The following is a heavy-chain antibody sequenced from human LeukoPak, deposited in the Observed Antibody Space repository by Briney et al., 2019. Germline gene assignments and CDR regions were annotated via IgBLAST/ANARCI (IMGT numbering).Heavy chain of an antibody. V-gene: IGHV4-38-2*01. D-gene: IGHD6-13*01. CDR3: ARIYSSSWFLNWFDP. J-gene: IGHJ5*02. Sequence: KTSETLSFTCAVYGGSFSSYYWGWIRQPPGKGLEWIGSIYHSGSTYYNPSLKSRVTISVDTSKNQFSLKLNSVTAADTAVYYCARIYSSSWFLNWFDPWGQGTLVTVSS. CDR1: GGSFSSYY. CDR2: IYHSGST.